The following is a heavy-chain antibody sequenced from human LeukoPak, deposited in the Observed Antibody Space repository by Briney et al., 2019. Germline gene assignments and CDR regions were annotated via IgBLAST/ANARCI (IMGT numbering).Heavy chain of an antibody. CDR3: GKARAAVTIALDY. CDR1: GFTFSNYG. V-gene: IGHV3-30*02. D-gene: IGHD4-17*01. Sequence: GGSLRLSCAASGFTFSNYGMHWVHQAPGKGLEWVAFIRYDGSNKYYADSVKGRFTISRDNSKNTLYLQMNSLRAEDTAVYYCGKARAAVTIALDYWGQGTLVTVSS. J-gene: IGHJ4*02. CDR2: IRYDGSNK.